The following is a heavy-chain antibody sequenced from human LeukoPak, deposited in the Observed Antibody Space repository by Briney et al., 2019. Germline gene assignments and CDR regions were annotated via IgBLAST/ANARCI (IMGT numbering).Heavy chain of an antibody. D-gene: IGHD2-15*01. CDR1: GFTFSDYY. Sequence: GGSLRLSCAASGFTFSDYYMSWIRQAPGKGLEWVSYISSSGSTIYYADSVKGRFTISRDNAKNSLYLQMNSLRAEDTAVYYCARDIQDIVVVVAAWDYYYGMDVWGQGTTVTVSS. CDR2: ISSSGSTI. J-gene: IGHJ6*02. CDR3: ARDIQDIVVVVAAWDYYYGMDV. V-gene: IGHV3-11*01.